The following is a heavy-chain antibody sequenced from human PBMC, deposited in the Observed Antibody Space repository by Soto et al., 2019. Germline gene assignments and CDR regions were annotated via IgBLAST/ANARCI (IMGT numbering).Heavy chain of an antibody. D-gene: IGHD3-16*02. V-gene: IGHV4-34*01. CDR2: INHSGIT. J-gene: IGHJ4*02. CDR3: ARGHPWGELSFPPYYYDY. Sequence: PSETLSLTCAVYGGSFSGYYWSWIRQPPGKGLEWIGEINHSGITNYNPSLKSRVTISVDTSKNQFTLKLSSVTAADTAVYYCARGHPWGELSFPPYYYDYWGQGTRVT. CDR1: GGSFSGYY.